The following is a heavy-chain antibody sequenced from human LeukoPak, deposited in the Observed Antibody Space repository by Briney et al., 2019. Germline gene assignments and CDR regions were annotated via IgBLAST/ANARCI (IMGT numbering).Heavy chain of an antibody. CDR1: GFTLSNYA. D-gene: IGHD3-10*02. CDR3: ARSLGAASYLDF. Sequence: GGSLRLSCAASGFTLSNYAMHWIRQAPGKGLEYLSAINGNGGSTYYATSVKGKFTSTRDNSKNTLYLQMDSPSAEDMAVFYCARSLGAASYLDFWGQGTLVTVSS. V-gene: IGHV3-64*01. J-gene: IGHJ4*02. CDR2: INGNGGST.